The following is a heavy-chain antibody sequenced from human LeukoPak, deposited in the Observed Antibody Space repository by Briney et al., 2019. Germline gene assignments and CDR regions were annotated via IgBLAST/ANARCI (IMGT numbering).Heavy chain of an antibody. CDR2: IYTSGST. V-gene: IGHV4-38-2*02. CDR1: GYSISSGYY. Sequence: PSETLSLTCTVSGYSISSGYYWGWIRQPPGKGLEWIGRIYTSGSTNYNPSLKSRVTISVDTSKNQFSLKLSSVTAADTAVYYCARSSYSSSLFDYWGQGTLVTVSS. CDR3: ARSSYSSSLFDY. D-gene: IGHD6-13*01. J-gene: IGHJ4*02.